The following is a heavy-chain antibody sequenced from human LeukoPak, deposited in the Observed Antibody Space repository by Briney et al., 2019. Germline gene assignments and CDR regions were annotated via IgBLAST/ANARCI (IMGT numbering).Heavy chain of an antibody. CDR1: GFTFDIYA. V-gene: IGHV3-21*01. CDR3: ARDGRWLQWDYYYYGMDV. D-gene: IGHD5-24*01. J-gene: IGHJ6*02. Sequence: GGSLRLSCAASGFTFDIYAVNWVRQAPGKGLEWVSSISSSSSYIYYADSVKGRFTISRDNAKNSLYLQMNSLRAEDTAVYYCARDGRWLQWDYYYYGMDVWGQGTTVTVSS. CDR2: ISSSSSYI.